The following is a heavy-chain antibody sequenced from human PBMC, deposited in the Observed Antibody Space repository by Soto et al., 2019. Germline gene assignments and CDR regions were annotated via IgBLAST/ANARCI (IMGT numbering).Heavy chain of an antibody. D-gene: IGHD6-13*01. CDR2: IYWDGDR. CDR1: GFSLSTEGVS. J-gene: IGHJ4*02. Sequence: QITLEESGPTLVKPTQTLMLTCTFSGFSLSTEGVSVGWIRQPPGKALEWLAIIYWDGDRRYSPSVKNRLIISKVASKDQLVFTMTNMDPDDTATYYCAHSTLSAVGTYDYWGQAILVTVSA. CDR3: AHSTLSAVGTYDY. V-gene: IGHV2-5*02.